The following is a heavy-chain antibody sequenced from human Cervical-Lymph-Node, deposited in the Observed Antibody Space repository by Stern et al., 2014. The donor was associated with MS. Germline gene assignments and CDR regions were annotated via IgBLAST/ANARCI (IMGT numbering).Heavy chain of an antibody. V-gene: IGHV3-33*03. CDR1: GFTFSRNG. Sequence: VQLVESGGGVVQPGRSLRLSCAASGFTFSRNGMHWVRQAPGKGLEWVAVIWYDGSNDNYVDSVKGRFTISRDNSKNTLYLQMNSLRVEDTAVYYCLAYASGDNINHWGQGTLVTVSS. J-gene: IGHJ5*02. CDR2: IWYDGSND. D-gene: IGHD6-19*01. CDR3: LAYASGDNINH.